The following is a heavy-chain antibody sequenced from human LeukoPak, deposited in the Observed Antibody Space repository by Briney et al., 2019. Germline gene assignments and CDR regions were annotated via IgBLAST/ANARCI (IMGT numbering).Heavy chain of an antibody. Sequence: GGSLRLSCEASGFTFRSYGVHWVRQAPGKGLEYVSAISSNGGSTYYANSVKGRFTISRDNSKNTLYLQMGSLRAEDMAVYYCARVYCSSTSCYYYYGMDVWGQGTTVTVSS. CDR1: GFTFRSYG. CDR2: ISSNGGST. V-gene: IGHV3-64*01. J-gene: IGHJ6*02. D-gene: IGHD2-2*01. CDR3: ARVYCSSTSCYYYYGMDV.